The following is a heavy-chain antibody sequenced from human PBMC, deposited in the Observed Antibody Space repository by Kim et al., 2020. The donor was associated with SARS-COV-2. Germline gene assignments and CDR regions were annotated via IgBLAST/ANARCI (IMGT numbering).Heavy chain of an antibody. CDR1: GGSVSSSSYY. CDR3: ARLEYSSSSRLFDP. Sequence: SETLSLTCTVYGGSVSSSSYYWSWIRQPPGKGLEWIGNIYYTGSTYYNPSLKSRVTISVDTSKNQLSRKLSSLTAADTAVYYCARLEYSSSSRLFDPWGQGTLVPVSS. CDR2: IYYTGST. V-gene: IGHV4-39*01. D-gene: IGHD6-6*01. J-gene: IGHJ5*02.